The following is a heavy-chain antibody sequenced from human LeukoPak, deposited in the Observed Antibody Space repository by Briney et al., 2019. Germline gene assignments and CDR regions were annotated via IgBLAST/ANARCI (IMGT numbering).Heavy chain of an antibody. CDR1: GGSISSYY. CDR3: ARQSSGYYYGSGPFDY. Sequence: SETLSLTCTVSGGSISSYYWSWIRQPPGKGLEWIGYIYYSGSTNYNPSLKSRVTISVDTSKNQFSLKLSSVTAADTAVYYCARQSSGYYYGSGPFDYWGQGTLVTVSS. CDR2: IYYSGST. J-gene: IGHJ4*02. D-gene: IGHD3-22*01. V-gene: IGHV4-59*08.